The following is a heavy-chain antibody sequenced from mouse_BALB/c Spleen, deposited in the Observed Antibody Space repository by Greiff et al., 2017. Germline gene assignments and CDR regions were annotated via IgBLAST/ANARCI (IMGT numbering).Heavy chain of an antibody. D-gene: IGHD1-3*01. Sequence: EVKLVESGGGLVKPGGSLKLSCAASGFAFSSYDMSWVRKTPEKRLEWVAYISSGGGSTYSPDTVKGRFTISRDNAKNTLYLQMSSLKSEDTAMYYCARHGYSTAMDYWGQGTSVTVSS. CDR1: GFAFSSYD. CDR3: ARHGYSTAMDY. J-gene: IGHJ4*01. V-gene: IGHV5-12-1*01. CDR2: ISSGGGST.